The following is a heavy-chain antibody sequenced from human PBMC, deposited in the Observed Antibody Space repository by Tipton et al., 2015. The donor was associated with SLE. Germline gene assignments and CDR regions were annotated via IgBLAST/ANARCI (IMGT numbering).Heavy chain of an antibody. Sequence: SLRLSCTGSGFSFSGNGMHWVRQAPGKGLEWVAVISYDATKKYYGDSVKGRFTISRDNSKNTVYLEMNSLRAEDTAMYYCARNPSWIDLAAMGFDPWGQGTLVTVSS. V-gene: IGHV3-30*03. J-gene: IGHJ5*02. D-gene: IGHD5-24*01. CDR3: ARNPSWIDLAAMGFDP. CDR1: GFSFSGNG. CDR2: ISYDATKK.